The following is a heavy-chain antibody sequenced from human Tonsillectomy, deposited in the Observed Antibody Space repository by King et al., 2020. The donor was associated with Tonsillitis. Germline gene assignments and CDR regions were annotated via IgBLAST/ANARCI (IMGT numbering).Heavy chain of an antibody. CDR2: IGTAGDT. CDR3: ARAPPNTVAHGFYYYYYGMDV. CDR1: GFSFSRYD. V-gene: IGHV3-13*01. J-gene: IGHJ6*02. D-gene: IGHD4-17*01. Sequence: EVQLVESGGGLVQPGGSLRLSCAASGFSFSRYDMYWVRQGAGEGLEWLSAIGTAGDTHYADSVKGRFTISRENARDSLYLQMNSLRVGDTAVYYCARAPPNTVAHGFYYYYYGMDVWGQGTTVTVSS.